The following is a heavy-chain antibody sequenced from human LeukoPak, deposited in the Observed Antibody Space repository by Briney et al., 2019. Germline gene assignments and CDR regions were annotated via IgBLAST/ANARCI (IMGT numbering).Heavy chain of an antibody. D-gene: IGHD1-26*01. V-gene: IGHV3-43*01. J-gene: IGHJ4*02. CDR2: ISWDGGST. CDR3: ARGFSSGSYGESY. Sequence: GGSLRLSCAASGFTFDDYTMHWVRQAPGKGLEWVSLISWDGGSTYYADSVKGRFTISRDNSKNTLYLQMNSLRAEDTAMYYCARGFSSGSYGESYWGQGTLVTVSS. CDR1: GFTFDDYT.